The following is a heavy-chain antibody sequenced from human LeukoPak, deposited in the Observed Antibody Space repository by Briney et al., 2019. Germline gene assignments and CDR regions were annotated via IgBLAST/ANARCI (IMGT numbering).Heavy chain of an antibody. CDR1: DVSITDHY. V-gene: IGHV4-59*11. CDR2: IFYSGTT. J-gene: IGHJ4*02. Sequence: PETLSLTCTVSDVSITDHYWSWIRQPPGKGLEWIGHIFYSGTTNYNPSLQSRVNILIDTSRTHFSLRLNSVAAADTAVYYCARAPNPDFFDDWGQGTLVTVSS. CDR3: ARAPNPDFFDD.